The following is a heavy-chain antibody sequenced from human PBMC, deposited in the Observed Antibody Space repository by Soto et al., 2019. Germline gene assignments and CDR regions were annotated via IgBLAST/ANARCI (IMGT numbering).Heavy chain of an antibody. Sequence: ASVKVSCKVSGYTLTELSMHWVRQAPGKGLEWMGGFDPEDGETIYAQKFQGRVTMTEDTSTDTAYMELSSLRSEDTAVYYCATSGYSSGWSAFDYWGQGTLVTV. CDR2: FDPEDGET. V-gene: IGHV1-24*01. J-gene: IGHJ4*02. D-gene: IGHD6-19*01. CDR3: ATSGYSSGWSAFDY. CDR1: GYTLTELS.